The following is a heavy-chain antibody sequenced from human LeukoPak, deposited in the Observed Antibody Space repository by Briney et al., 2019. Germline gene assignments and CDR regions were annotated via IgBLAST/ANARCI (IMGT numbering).Heavy chain of an antibody. CDR1: GGSISSGSYC. CDR2: IYTSGST. V-gene: IGHV4-61*02. Sequence: SQTLSLTCTVSGGSISSGSYCWSWIRQPAGKGLEWIGRIYTSGSTNYNPSLKSRVTISVDTSKNQFSLKLSSVTAADTAVYYCARAAPRVHYYYYMDVWGKGTTVTVSS. CDR3: ARAAPRVHYYYYMDV. J-gene: IGHJ6*03.